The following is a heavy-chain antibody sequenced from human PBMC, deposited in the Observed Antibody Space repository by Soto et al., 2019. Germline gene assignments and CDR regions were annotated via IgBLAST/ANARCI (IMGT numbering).Heavy chain of an antibody. V-gene: IGHV3-23*01. CDR2: ISGSGGST. Sequence: EVQLLESGGGLVQPGGSLRLSCAASGFTFSSYAMSWVRQAPGKGLEWVSAISGSGGSTYYADSVKGRFTISRDNSKNARYLEMNSLRAEDTAVYYCAKGRGGGYSGYVVYWGQVTLVTVSS. D-gene: IGHD5-12*01. CDR3: AKGRGGGYSGYVVY. CDR1: GFTFSSYA. J-gene: IGHJ4*02.